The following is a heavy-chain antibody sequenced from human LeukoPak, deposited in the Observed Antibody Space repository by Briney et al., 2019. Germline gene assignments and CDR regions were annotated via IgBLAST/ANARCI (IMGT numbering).Heavy chain of an antibody. CDR3: ARDSQIVVVPAAVYYYYMDV. Sequence: GGSLRLSCAASGFTFSSYGMSWVRQAPGKGLEWVSAISGSGGSTYYADSVKGRFTISRDNSKNTLYLQMNSLRAEDTAVYYCARDSQIVVVPAAVYYYYMDVWGKGTTVTISS. CDR2: ISGSGGST. CDR1: GFTFSSYG. J-gene: IGHJ6*03. D-gene: IGHD2-2*01. V-gene: IGHV3-23*01.